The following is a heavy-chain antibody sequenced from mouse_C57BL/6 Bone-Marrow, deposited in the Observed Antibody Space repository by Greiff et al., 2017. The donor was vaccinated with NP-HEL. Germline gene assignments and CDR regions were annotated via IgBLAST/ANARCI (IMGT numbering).Heavy chain of an antibody. CDR3: ANYSNYVPFAY. CDR1: GYTFTDYY. D-gene: IGHD2-5*01. Sequence: VQLQQSGPELVKPGASVKISCKASGYTFTDYYMNWVKQSHGKSLEWIGDINPNNGGTSYNQKFKGKATLTVDKSSSTAYMELRSLTSEDSAVYYCANYSNYVPFAYWGQGTLVTVSA. CDR2: INPNNGGT. J-gene: IGHJ3*01. V-gene: IGHV1-26*01.